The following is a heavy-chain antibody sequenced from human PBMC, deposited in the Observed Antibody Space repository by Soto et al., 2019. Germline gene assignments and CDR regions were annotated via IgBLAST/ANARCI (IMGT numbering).Heavy chain of an antibody. D-gene: IGHD3-10*02. CDR2: MSYDGSDT. Sequence: VQLMESGGALVKPGGSLRLSCAASGFIFSNNGMHWVRQTPGKGLEWVAFMSYDGSDTFYADSVKGRFTISRDNSKNTLFLHMSNLRAEDTAMYYGTIVRVADSALDHWGQGTLVTVSS. J-gene: IGHJ4*02. CDR1: GFIFSNNG. CDR3: TIVRVADSALDH. V-gene: IGHV3-30*02.